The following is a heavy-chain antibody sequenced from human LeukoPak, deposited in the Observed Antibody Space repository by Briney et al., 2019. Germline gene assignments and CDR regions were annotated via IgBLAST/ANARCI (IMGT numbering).Heavy chain of an antibody. Sequence: NPSETLSLTRTVSGGSISRGSYCGSSIRHPAGKGLEWIARIYTSGSTNYNPSLKSRVTISVDTSKNQFSLKRSSVTAADTAVYYCARDGNYDFDYWGQGTLVTVSS. CDR3: ARDGNYDFDY. V-gene: IGHV4-61*02. CDR2: IYTSGST. D-gene: IGHD5-24*01. CDR1: GGSISRGSYC. J-gene: IGHJ4*02.